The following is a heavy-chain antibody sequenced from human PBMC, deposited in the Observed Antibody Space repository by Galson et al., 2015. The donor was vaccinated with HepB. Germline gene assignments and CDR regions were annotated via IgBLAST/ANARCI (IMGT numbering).Heavy chain of an antibody. J-gene: IGHJ2*01. V-gene: IGHV1-3*01. Sequence: SVKVSCKASGYTFRNYLMHWVRQAPGQRPEWMGWINADNGNTKYSQKVQGGVTITRDTSASTVYMDLSSLTSDDAAVYYCARGTPYCTNGICYEAGDWYFGLWGRGTLVTVSS. CDR2: INADNGNT. CDR3: ARGTPYCTNGICYEAGDWYFGL. CDR1: GYTFRNYL. D-gene: IGHD2-8*01.